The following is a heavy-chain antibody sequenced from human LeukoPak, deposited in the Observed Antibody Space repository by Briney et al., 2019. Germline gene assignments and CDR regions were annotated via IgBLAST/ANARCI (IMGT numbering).Heavy chain of an antibody. CDR3: ARAMAGGVAFDI. V-gene: IGHV3-13*01. CDR2: IGTAGGT. Sequence: GGSLRLSCAASGFTFSSYDMHWVRQATGKGLEWVSAIGTAGGTYYPGSVKGRFTISRENAKNSLYLQMNSLRAGDTAVYYCARAMAGGVAFDIWGQGTMVTVSS. CDR1: GFTFSSYD. D-gene: IGHD3-10*01. J-gene: IGHJ3*02.